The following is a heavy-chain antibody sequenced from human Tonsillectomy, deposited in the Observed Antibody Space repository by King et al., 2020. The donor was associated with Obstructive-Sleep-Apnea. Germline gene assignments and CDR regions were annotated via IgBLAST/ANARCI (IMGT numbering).Heavy chain of an antibody. V-gene: IGHV4-31*03. Sequence: VQLQESGPGLVKPSQTLSLTCSVSGGSISSGSYYWSWIRQHPGRGLEWIGYIFYSGSAYYNPSLKSRLTISVDLSQNQFSLRLSSVTAADTAVYYCAGIMCSRSSCKYFYGLDVWGLGTTVTVSS. J-gene: IGHJ6*02. D-gene: IGHD2-2*01. CDR1: GGSISSGSYY. CDR3: AGIMCSRSSCKYFYGLDV. CDR2: IFYSGSA.